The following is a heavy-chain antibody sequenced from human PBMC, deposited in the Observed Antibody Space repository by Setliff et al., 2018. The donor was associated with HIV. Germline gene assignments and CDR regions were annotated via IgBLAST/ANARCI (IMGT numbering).Heavy chain of an antibody. J-gene: IGHJ5*02. D-gene: IGHD2-21*01. V-gene: IGHV1-69*10. Sequence: SVKVSCKASGGTFSSYAISWVRQAPGQGLEWMGGIIPILGIANYAQKFQGRVTITADESTSTAYMELSSLRSEDTAVYYCARALRVDHAIAYNWFDPWGQGTLVTVSS. CDR1: GGTFSSYA. CDR2: IIPILGIA. CDR3: ARALRVDHAIAYNWFDP.